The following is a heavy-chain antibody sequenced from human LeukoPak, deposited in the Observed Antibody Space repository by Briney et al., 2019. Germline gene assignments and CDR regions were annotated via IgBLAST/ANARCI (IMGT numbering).Heavy chain of an antibody. CDR3: ARLNKPGWFDP. CDR2: VYYSGST. J-gene: IGHJ5*02. V-gene: IGHV4-39*01. Sequence: PSETLSLTCTVSGGSTTSSSYYWGWIRQPPGKGLEWIGSVYYSGSTYYNPSLKSRLTISVDTSKNQFSLKLTSVTAADTAVYYCARLNKPGWFDPWGQGTLVTVSS. D-gene: IGHD1-14*01. CDR1: GGSTTSSSYY.